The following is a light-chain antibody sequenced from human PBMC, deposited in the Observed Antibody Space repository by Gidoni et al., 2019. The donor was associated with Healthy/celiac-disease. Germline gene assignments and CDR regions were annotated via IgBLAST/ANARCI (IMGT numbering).Light chain of an antibody. Sequence: EIVLTQSPATLSLSPGERATLSCRASQSVSSYLAWYQQKPGQAPRLLIYDASNRATGIPARFSGSGSGTDFTLTISSLEPEDFAVYYCQKRSNWPLTFXPXTKVDIK. CDR3: QKRSNWPLT. CDR2: DAS. CDR1: QSVSSY. J-gene: IGKJ3*01. V-gene: IGKV3-11*01.